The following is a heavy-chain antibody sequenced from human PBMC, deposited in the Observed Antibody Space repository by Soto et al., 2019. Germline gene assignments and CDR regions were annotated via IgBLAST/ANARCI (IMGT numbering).Heavy chain of an antibody. Sequence: PGGSLRLSCVVSRFTFSTSEMTWVRQAPGKGLEWVSYIVSSATTKYYADSVKGRFTISRDNAKNSLFLQMNSLRAEDTALYYCARWELLTGFDYWGLGTLVTVYS. CDR3: ARWELLTGFDY. D-gene: IGHD1-26*01. V-gene: IGHV3-48*03. J-gene: IGHJ4*02. CDR2: IVSSATTK. CDR1: RFTFSTSE.